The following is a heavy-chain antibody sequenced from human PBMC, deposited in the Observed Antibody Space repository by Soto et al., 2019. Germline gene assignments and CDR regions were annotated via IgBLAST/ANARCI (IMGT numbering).Heavy chain of an antibody. CDR2: MTSDGRTV. V-gene: IGHV3-74*01. CDR1: GFTCGEYW. J-gene: IGHJ5*01. Sequence: LXLSCAAPGFTCGEYWMHWVRQPPGKGPECVSRMTSDGRTVQYADSVKGRFTVSRDNAKNTLYLQMNSLRAEDTALYYCARAEVDSWGPGTLATVSS. CDR3: ARAEVDS.